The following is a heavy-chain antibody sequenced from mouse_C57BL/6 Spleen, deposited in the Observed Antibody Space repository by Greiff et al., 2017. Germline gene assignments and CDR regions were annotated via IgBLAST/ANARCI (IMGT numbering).Heavy chain of an antibody. J-gene: IGHJ4*01. D-gene: IGHD1-1*01. Sequence: QVQLQQSGAELARPGASVKLSCKASGYTFTSYGISWVKQRTGQGLEWIGEIYPRSGNTYYNEKFKGKATLTADKSSSTAYMERRSLTSEDSAVYFCARKGVTTVPYAMDYWGQGTSVTVSS. CDR1: GYTFTSYG. V-gene: IGHV1-81*01. CDR3: ARKGVTTVPYAMDY. CDR2: IYPRSGNT.